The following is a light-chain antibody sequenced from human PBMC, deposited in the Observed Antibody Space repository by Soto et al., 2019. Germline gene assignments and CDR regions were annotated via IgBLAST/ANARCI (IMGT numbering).Light chain of an antibody. CDR1: ETIVTY. CDR2: AES. J-gene: IGKJ2*01. V-gene: IGKV1-39*01. Sequence: DIQMTQSPSSLSASLGDRVTIACRASETIVTYLNWYQQKPGQAPKRLIYAESSLQGGVPSRFSGSGSGREFTLTISSLQREDVATYFCQQSYRSPPYTFGQGTKLEIK. CDR3: QQSYRSPPYT.